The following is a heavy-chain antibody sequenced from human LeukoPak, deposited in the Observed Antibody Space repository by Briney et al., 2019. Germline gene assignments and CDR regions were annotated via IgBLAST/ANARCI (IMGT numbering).Heavy chain of an antibody. CDR3: ARHQASGRWSLFDY. D-gene: IGHD2-15*01. CDR1: GYSFTSYW. CDR2: IYPGNSDT. J-gene: IGHJ4*02. V-gene: IGHV5-51*01. Sequence: GESLKISCKGSGYSFTSYWIGWVRQMPGKGLEWMEIIYPGNSDTKYSPSLQGQVTISVDKSISTAYLQWSSLKASDTAMYYCARHQASGRWSLFDYWGQGTLVTVSS.